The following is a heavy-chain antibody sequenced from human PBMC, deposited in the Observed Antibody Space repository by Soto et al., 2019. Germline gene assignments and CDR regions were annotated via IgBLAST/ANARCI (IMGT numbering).Heavy chain of an antibody. Sequence: SVKVSCKGSWGTFSSYTISWGGQAPGQRAEGMGTIIPILGIANYAQKFQGRVTITADKSTSTAYMELSSLRSEDTAVYYCARGPPLYYDILTGGYYFDYWGQGTLVTVSS. V-gene: IGHV1-69*02. CDR3: ARGPPLYYDILTGGYYFDY. D-gene: IGHD3-9*01. CDR1: WGTFSSYT. CDR2: IIPILGIA. J-gene: IGHJ4*02.